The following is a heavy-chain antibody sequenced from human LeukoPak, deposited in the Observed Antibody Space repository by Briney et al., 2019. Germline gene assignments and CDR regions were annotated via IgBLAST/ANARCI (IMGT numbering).Heavy chain of an antibody. D-gene: IGHD2-15*01. CDR1: DGSISSDSFL. CDR3: ARRITYGRTCDY. Sequence: SETLSLTCSVSDGSISSDSFLWGWIRQAPGKRLEWIGNIRYTGSTHYNPSLRGRVIISLDTSNNQFSLRLNSVTAADTAVYYCARRITYGRTCDYWGEGKLGTVSS. CDR2: IRYTGST. V-gene: IGHV4-39*07. J-gene: IGHJ4*02.